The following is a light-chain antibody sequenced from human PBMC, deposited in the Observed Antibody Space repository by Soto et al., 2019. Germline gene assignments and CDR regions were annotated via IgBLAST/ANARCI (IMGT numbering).Light chain of an antibody. CDR2: EAS. J-gene: IGKJ4*01. CDR3: QHYNSYPLT. Sequence: DIQMTQSPSTLSASVGDRVTLTCRASQSCSRWLAWYQHKPGKAPKLLIYEASSLESGVPSRFSGSGSGTEFTLTISSLQPDDFATYYCQHYNSYPLTFGGGTKVEIK. V-gene: IGKV1-5*03. CDR1: QSCSRW.